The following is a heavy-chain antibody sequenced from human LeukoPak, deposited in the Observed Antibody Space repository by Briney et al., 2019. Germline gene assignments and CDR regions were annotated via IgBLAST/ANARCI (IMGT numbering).Heavy chain of an antibody. CDR2: ISYSGANS. Sequence: PGGSLRLSCAASGFTFSGSAMSWVHQAPGEGLEWVSLISYSGANSYYTDSVKGQFTISRDNSQNTLYLQMNSLRAEDTAIYYCAKHYGSGTYYNYLDYWGQGTLVTVSS. V-gene: IGHV3-23*01. J-gene: IGHJ4*02. CDR3: AKHYGSGTYYNYLDY. CDR1: GFTFSGSA. D-gene: IGHD3-10*01.